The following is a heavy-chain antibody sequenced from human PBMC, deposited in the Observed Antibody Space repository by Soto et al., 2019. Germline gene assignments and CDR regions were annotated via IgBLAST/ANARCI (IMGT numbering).Heavy chain of an antibody. Sequence: QLQLQESGSGLVKPSQTLSLTCAVSGGSISGTTYSWSWIRQPPGNGLEWIGYIYDSGNTYYNPSLKSQFAISVDRSKNQVSLKLSSVTAAATAVYYCARGQGAAAGHSNFDYWGQGALVSVSS. J-gene: IGHJ4*02. D-gene: IGHD6-13*01. CDR1: GGSISGTTYS. CDR3: ARGQGAAAGHSNFDY. V-gene: IGHV4-30-2*01. CDR2: IYDSGNT.